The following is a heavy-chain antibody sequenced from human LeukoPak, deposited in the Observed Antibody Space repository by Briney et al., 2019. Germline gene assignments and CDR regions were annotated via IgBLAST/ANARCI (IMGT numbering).Heavy chain of an antibody. Sequence: ASVKVSCKASGYTFTSYDINWVRQATGQGLEWMGWMNPNSGNAGYAQKFQGRATMTRNTSISTAYMELSSLRSEDTAVYYCARFYYDSTPSAFDIWGQGTMVTVSS. CDR2: MNPNSGNA. CDR1: GYTFTSYD. D-gene: IGHD3-22*01. V-gene: IGHV1-8*01. CDR3: ARFYYDSTPSAFDI. J-gene: IGHJ3*02.